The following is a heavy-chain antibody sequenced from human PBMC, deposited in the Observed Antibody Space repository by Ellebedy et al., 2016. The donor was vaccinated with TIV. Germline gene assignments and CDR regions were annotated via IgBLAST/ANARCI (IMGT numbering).Heavy chain of an antibody. CDR2: ISAYNGNT. J-gene: IGHJ4*02. Sequence: AASVKVSCKASGGTFSSYAISWVRQAPGQGLEWMGWISAYNGNTNYAQKLQGRVTMTTDTSTSTAYMELRSLRSEDTAVYYCARPHNYYDSSGYFGNWGQGTLVTVSS. V-gene: IGHV1-18*01. CDR1: GGTFSSYA. D-gene: IGHD3-22*01. CDR3: ARPHNYYDSSGYFGN.